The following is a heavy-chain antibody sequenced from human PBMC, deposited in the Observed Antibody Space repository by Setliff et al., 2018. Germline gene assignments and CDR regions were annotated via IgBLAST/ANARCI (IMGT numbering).Heavy chain of an antibody. CDR1: DGSLSTYY. Sequence: SETLSLTCTVSDGSLSTYYWSWIRQPPGKGLEFIGYVYYSGTANYSPSLRSRLTISVDTSKNHVSLKMTSVTAADTAVYYCACLQGGGQDFWGQGTLVTVSS. J-gene: IGHJ4*02. CDR2: VYYSGTA. CDR3: ACLQGGGQDF. V-gene: IGHV4-59*01. D-gene: IGHD3-16*01.